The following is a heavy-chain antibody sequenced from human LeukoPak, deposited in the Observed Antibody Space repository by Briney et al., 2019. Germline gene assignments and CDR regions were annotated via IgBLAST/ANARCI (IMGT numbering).Heavy chain of an antibody. J-gene: IGHJ4*02. CDR1: GGTFTTYA. CDR2: FIPILGRA. D-gene: IGHD2-21*02. Sequence: ASVKVSCKASGGTFTTYAISWVRQAPGQGLEWMGRFIPILGRAHYAQRLRGRVTIAADQSTGTAYMELSSLRSEDTAIYYCATEHIVVLTATYFDSWGQGTLVTVPS. CDR3: ATEHIVVLTATYFDS. V-gene: IGHV1-69*04.